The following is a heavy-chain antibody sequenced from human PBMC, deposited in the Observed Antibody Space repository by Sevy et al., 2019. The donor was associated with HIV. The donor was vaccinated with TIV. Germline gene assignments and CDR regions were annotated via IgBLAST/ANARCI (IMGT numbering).Heavy chain of an antibody. D-gene: IGHD3-10*01. CDR3: ARSQNYINDPFDI. CDR1: GFTFDDYA. V-gene: IGHV3-9*03. CDR2: IGWNSYNI. J-gene: IGHJ3*02. Sequence: GGSLRLSCAVSGFTFDDYAMHWVRQAPGKGLEWVSGIGWNSYNIGYADSVKGRFTISRDNAKNSLFLQMNSLRVEDMALYYCARSQNYINDPFDIWGQGTMVTVSS.